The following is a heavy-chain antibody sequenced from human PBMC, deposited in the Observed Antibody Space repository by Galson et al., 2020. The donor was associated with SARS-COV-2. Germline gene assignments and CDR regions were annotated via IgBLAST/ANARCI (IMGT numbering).Heavy chain of an antibody. CDR2: ISRKSGRI. Sequence: GRPLRPSVAAPDSTLEDYAMHWVRKAPGKGLEWVSGISRKSGRIGNADPGKGRFTTSRNNAKNSLYLQMNSLRAEDTALYYCAKDMALGYYVSGVYYGVFDIWGQGTIVTVSS. CDR1: DSTLEDYA. V-gene: IGHV3-9*01. D-gene: IGHD3-22*01. CDR3: AKDMALGYYVSGVYYGVFDI. J-gene: IGHJ3*02.